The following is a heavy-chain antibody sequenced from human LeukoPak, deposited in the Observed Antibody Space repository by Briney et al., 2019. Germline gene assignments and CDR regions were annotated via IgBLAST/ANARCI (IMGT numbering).Heavy chain of an antibody. D-gene: IGHD2-2*01. V-gene: IGHV3-30*03. CDR1: GFTFSSYV. CDR3: ARASRNCSRTSCYEYFQH. CDR2: ISSDGRNT. Sequence: GGALRLSCAASGFTFSSYVMHWVRQAPGKGLEWVAVISSDGRNTYYADSVKGRFTISRDNSKNTLYLQMNSLRAEDTAVYYCARASRNCSRTSCYEYFQHWGQGTLVTVSS. J-gene: IGHJ1*01.